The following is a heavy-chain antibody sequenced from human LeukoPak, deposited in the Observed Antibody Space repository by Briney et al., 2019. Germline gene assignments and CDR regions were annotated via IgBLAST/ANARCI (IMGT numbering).Heavy chain of an antibody. CDR2: IHHSGSI. CDR3: ARHRCSGGSCYPMNWFDP. Sequence: SGTLSLTCAVSGVSISSNLWWTWVRQPPGKGLEWIAEIHHSGSINYNPSLKSRVTISVDKAKNQFSLKLSSVTAADTAVYYCARHRCSGGSCYPMNWFDPWGQGTLVTVSS. CDR1: GVSISSNLW. D-gene: IGHD2-15*01. V-gene: IGHV4-4*02. J-gene: IGHJ5*02.